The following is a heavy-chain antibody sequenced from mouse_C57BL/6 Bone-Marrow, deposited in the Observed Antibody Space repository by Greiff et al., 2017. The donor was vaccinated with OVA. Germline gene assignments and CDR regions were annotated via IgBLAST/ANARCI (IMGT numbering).Heavy chain of an antibody. CDR1: GYTFTSYW. CDR3: ASDGYDAGFAY. D-gene: IGHD2-2*01. J-gene: IGHJ3*01. CDR2: IDPSDSYT. Sequence: QVQLKQPGAELVKPGASVKLSCKASGYTFTSYWMQWVKQRPGQGLEWIGEIDPSDSYTNYNQKFKGKATLTVDTSSSTAYMQLSSLTSEDSAVYDCASDGYDAGFAYWGQGTLVTVSA. V-gene: IGHV1-50*01.